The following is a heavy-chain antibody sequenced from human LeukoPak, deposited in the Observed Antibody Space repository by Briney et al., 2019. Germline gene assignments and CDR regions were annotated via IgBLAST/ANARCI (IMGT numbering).Heavy chain of an antibody. Sequence: QPGGSLRLSCTASKFTFSHYGMQWVRQAPGKGLEWVAVISYDGSNKYYADSVKGRFTISRDNSKNTLYLQMNSLRAEDTAVYYCARARRPGIAAAGHGYWGQGTLVTVSS. D-gene: IGHD6-13*01. CDR1: KFTFSHYG. V-gene: IGHV3-30*03. J-gene: IGHJ4*02. CDR3: ARARRPGIAAAGHGY. CDR2: ISYDGSNK.